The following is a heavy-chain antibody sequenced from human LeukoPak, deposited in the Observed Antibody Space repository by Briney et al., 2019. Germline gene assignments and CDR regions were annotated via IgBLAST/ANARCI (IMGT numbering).Heavy chain of an antibody. Sequence: GSLRLSCAASGFTFSDYNMRWIRQPPGKGLEWIGEINHSGSTNYNPSLKSRVTISVDTSKNQFSLKLSSVTAADTAVYYCARVTRKVPAAIRHCYYYMDVWGKGTTVTVSS. V-gene: IGHV4-34*01. CDR2: INHSGST. J-gene: IGHJ6*03. CDR1: GFTFSDYN. CDR3: ARVTRKVPAAIRHCYYYMDV. D-gene: IGHD2-2*01.